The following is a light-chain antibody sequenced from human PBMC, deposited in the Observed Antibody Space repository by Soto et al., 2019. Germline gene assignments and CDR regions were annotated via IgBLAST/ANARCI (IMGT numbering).Light chain of an antibody. CDR3: QQYGSSSIN. CDR2: GAS. J-gene: IGKJ5*01. V-gene: IGKV3-20*01. Sequence: EIVLTQSPATLSLSPGERATLSCRASRSFASSYVAWYQQRPGQAPRLLIYGASFRATGIPARFSGRGSGTDFTLTISRLEPEDFAVYYCQQYGSSSINFGQGTRLEIK. CDR1: RSFASSY.